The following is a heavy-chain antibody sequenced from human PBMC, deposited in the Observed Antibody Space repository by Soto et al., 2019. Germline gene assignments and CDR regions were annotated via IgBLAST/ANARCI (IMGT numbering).Heavy chain of an antibody. CDR2: IYWDDDK. Sequence: QITLKESGPLLVKPTETLTLTCTFSGFSLSTRGVGVGWIRQPPGKALEWLALIYWDDDKRYSPSLESRVTISKDTSKNQVVLTLTTLDPVDTATYYCAHRPLPYSHSFDYWGQGALVTVSS. D-gene: IGHD4-4*01. CDR3: AHRPLPYSHSFDY. J-gene: IGHJ4*02. CDR1: GFSLSTRGVG. V-gene: IGHV2-5*02.